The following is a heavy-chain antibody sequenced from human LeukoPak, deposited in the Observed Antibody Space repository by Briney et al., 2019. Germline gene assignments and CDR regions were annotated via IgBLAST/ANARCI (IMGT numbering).Heavy chain of an antibody. J-gene: IGHJ4*01. Sequence: GGSLRLSCAASGFTFSTYEMHWVRQAPGKGLEWVAVISNDGRNKDYADSVKGRFTISRDNSKNTLYLQMNSLRAEDTAVYYCAKGIYSSGWSYFDYWGHGTLVTVSS. CDR1: GFTFSTYE. CDR3: AKGIYSSGWSYFDY. D-gene: IGHD6-19*01. CDR2: ISNDGRNK. V-gene: IGHV3-30*07.